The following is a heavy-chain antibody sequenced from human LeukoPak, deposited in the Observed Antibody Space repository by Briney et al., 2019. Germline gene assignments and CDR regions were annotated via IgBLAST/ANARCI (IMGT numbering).Heavy chain of an antibody. CDR3: AKDLLGRDYYDSSGSDAFDI. CDR2: ISGSGGST. J-gene: IGHJ3*02. CDR1: GFTFSSYA. V-gene: IGHV3-23*01. Sequence: GGSLRLSCAASGFTFSSYAMSWVRQAPGKGLEWVSAISGSGGSTYYADSVKGRFTISRDNSKNTLYLQMNSLRAEDTAVYYCAKDLLGRDYYDSSGSDAFDIWGQGTMVTVSS. D-gene: IGHD3-22*01.